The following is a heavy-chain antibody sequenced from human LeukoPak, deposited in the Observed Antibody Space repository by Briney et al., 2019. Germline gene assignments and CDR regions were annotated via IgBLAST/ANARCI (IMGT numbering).Heavy chain of an antibody. D-gene: IGHD3-22*01. Sequence: SETRSLTCTVSGGSISSSSYYWGWIRQPPGKGLEWIGSIYYSGSTYYNPSLKSRVTISVDTSKNQFSLKLSSVTAADTAVYYCARVYYYDSSGYYRLAAFFDYWGQGTLVTVSS. J-gene: IGHJ4*02. V-gene: IGHV4-39*07. CDR2: IYYSGST. CDR1: GGSISSSSYY. CDR3: ARVYYYDSSGYYRLAAFFDY.